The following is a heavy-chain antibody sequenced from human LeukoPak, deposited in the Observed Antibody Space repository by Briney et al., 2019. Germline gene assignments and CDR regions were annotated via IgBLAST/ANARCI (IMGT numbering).Heavy chain of an antibody. CDR3: ARAKAGYLNDY. CDR2: MYYSGST. V-gene: IGHV4-59*01. J-gene: IGHJ4*02. D-gene: IGHD2-21*01. Sequence: SETLSLTCTVTGGSISNYYWSWIRQPPGKGLEWIGYMYYSGSTYYNPSLKSRVTISVDTSKNQFSLKLSSVTAADTAVYYCARAKAGYLNDYWGQGTLVTVSS. CDR1: GGSISNYY.